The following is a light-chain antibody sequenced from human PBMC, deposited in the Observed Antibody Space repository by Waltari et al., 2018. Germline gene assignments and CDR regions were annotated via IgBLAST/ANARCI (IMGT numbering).Light chain of an antibody. V-gene: IGKV2-30*02. J-gene: IGKJ4*01. CDR1: QSLVHTDGNTY. Sequence: DVVMTQSPLSLPVTPGQPASIPCRSSQSLVHTDGNTYLNWFQQRPGRSPRRLIYKVSKRDSGVPDRFDGSGSGTDFTLEISREEAEDVGVYYCMRGTHWPLTFGGVTKVDIK. CDR2: KVS. CDR3: MRGTHWPLT.